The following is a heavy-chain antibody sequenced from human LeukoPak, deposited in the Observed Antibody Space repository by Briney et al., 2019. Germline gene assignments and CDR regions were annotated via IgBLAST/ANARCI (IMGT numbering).Heavy chain of an antibody. Sequence: GGSLRLSCSASGFTFSSYAMHWVRQAPGKGLEYVSAISSKGGSTYYADSVKGRFTISRDNSKNTLYLQMSSLRAEDTAVYYCVKPEDSSTSRDSAGGYWGQGTLVNVSS. V-gene: IGHV3-64D*06. CDR2: ISSKGGST. J-gene: IGHJ4*02. CDR3: VKPEDSSTSRDSAGGY. D-gene: IGHD2/OR15-2a*01. CDR1: GFTFSSYA.